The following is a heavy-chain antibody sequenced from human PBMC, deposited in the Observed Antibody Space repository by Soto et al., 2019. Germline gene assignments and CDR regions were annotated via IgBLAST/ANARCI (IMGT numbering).Heavy chain of an antibody. D-gene: IGHD1-26*01. CDR1: GYIFTDYY. Sequence: ASVKVSCKASGYIFTDYYMHWVRQAPGQELEWMGRINPNSGGTNYAQKFQGRVTMTRDTSISTAYTELSSLRSEDTAVYYCASRKIVGATRDYYYGMDVWGQGTTVTVSS. V-gene: IGHV1-2*06. CDR2: INPNSGGT. J-gene: IGHJ6*02. CDR3: ASRKIVGATRDYYYGMDV.